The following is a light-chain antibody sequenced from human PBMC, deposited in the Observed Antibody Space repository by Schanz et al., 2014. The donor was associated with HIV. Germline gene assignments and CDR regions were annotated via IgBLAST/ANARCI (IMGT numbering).Light chain of an antibody. J-gene: IGLJ1*01. CDR3: CSYTTTSTYV. V-gene: IGLV1-40*01. CDR2: GNS. CDR1: SSNIGAGYD. Sequence: QSVLTQPPSVSGAPGQRVTISCTGSSSNIGAGYDVHWYQQLPGTAPKLLIYGNSNRPSGVPDRFSGSKSGTSASLAITGLQAEDEADYYCCSYTTTSTYVFGAGNKVTVL.